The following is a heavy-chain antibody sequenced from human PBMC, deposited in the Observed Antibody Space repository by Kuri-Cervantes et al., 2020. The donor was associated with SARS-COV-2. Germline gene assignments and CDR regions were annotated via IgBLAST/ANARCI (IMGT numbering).Heavy chain of an antibody. V-gene: IGHV3-53*05. CDR2: IYSGGST. CDR1: GFTVSSNY. CDR3: ARARAGGYNDAFDI. J-gene: IGHJ3*02. Sequence: GGSLRLSCAASGFTVSSNYMSWVRQAPRKGLEWVSVIYSGGSTYYADSVKGRFTISRDNSKNTLYLQMNSLRAEDTAVYYCARARAGGYNDAFDIWGQGTMVTVSS. D-gene: IGHD5-24*01.